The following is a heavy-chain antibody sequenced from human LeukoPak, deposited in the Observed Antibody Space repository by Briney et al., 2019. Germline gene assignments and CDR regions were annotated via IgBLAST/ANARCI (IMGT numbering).Heavy chain of an antibody. CDR2: IYYSGST. V-gene: IGHV4-59*01. D-gene: IGHD2-2*01. Sequence: PSETLSLTCTVSGGSISSYYWSWIRQPPGKGLEWIGYIYYSGSTNYNPSPKSRVTISVDTSKNQFSLKLSSVTAADTAVYYCARGGYCSSTSCYLVFDPWGQGTLVTVSS. CDR3: ARGGYCSSTSCYLVFDP. CDR1: GGSISSYY. J-gene: IGHJ5*02.